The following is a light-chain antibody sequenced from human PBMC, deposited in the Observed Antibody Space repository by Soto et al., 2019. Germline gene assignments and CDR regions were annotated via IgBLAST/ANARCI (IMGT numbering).Light chain of an antibody. CDR3: SSYTTSSTVV. CDR1: SSDVGGYNS. CDR2: EVS. Sequence: QTALTQPASVSGSPGQSITISCTRTSSDVGGYNSVSWFQQYPGKAPKLMIYEVSNRPSGISNRFSGSKSGNTASLTISGLQTEDEADYYCSSYTTSSTVVFGGGTKLTVL. J-gene: IGLJ2*01. V-gene: IGLV2-14*01.